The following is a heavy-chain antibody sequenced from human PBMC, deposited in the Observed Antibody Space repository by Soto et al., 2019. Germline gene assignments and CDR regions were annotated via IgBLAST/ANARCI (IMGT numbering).Heavy chain of an antibody. CDR1: GFSLSTSGVG. Sequence: HITLKESGPTLVKPTQTLTLTCTFSGFSLSTSGVGVGWIRQPPGKALEWLALIYWNDDKRYSPSLQNRLTITKDAPKKQVVLRLTYMDPVDTATYFCVHRRRRTGSWSTGDFDYWGQGTPVTVFS. J-gene: IGHJ4*02. D-gene: IGHD6-13*01. CDR2: IYWNDDK. CDR3: VHRRRRTGSWSTGDFDY. V-gene: IGHV2-5*01.